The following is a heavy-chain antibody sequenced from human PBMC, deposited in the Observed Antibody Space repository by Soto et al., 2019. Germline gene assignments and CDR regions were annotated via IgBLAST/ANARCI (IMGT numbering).Heavy chain of an antibody. V-gene: IGHV1-2*04. D-gene: IGHD1-26*01. Sequence: QVQLVQSGAEVKKPGASVKVSCKASGYTFTGYYMHWVRQAPGQGLEWMGWINPNSGGTNYAQKFQGWVTMTRDTSISTAYMELSRLRSDDTAVYYCARGGGSYPQGYYYYGMDVWGQGTTVTVSS. CDR2: INPNSGGT. J-gene: IGHJ6*02. CDR1: GYTFTGYY. CDR3: ARGGGSYPQGYYYYGMDV.